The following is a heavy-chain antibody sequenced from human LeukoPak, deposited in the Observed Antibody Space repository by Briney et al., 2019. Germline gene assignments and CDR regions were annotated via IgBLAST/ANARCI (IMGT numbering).Heavy chain of an antibody. CDR1: GGSISTSNSY. J-gene: IGHJ4*02. V-gene: IGHV4-39*07. D-gene: IGHD1-26*01. CDR2: IYYSGST. Sequence: SETLSLTCAVSGGSISTSNSYWGWIRRPPGKGLEWVGSIYYSGSTYYNPSLKSRVTISVDTSKNQFSLKLSSVTAADTAVYYCAREARVGATLFDYWGQGTLVTVSS. CDR3: AREARVGATLFDY.